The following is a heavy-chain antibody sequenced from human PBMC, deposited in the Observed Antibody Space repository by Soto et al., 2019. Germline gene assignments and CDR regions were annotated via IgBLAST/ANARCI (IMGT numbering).Heavy chain of an antibody. CDR1: GFTFSSYA. J-gene: IGHJ4*02. D-gene: IGHD6-19*01. Sequence: GSLRLSCAASGFTFSSYAMSWVRQAPGKGLEWVPAISGSGGSTYYADSVKGRFTISRDNSKNTLYLQMNSLRAEDTAVYYCAKAGSGGWDTAGFLDYWGQGTLVTVSS. CDR2: ISGSGGST. CDR3: AKAGSGGWDTAGFLDY. V-gene: IGHV3-23*01.